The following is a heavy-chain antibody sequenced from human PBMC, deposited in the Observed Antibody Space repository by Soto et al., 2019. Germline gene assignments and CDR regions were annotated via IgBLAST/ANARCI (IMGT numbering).Heavy chain of an antibody. V-gene: IGHV1-69*13. CDR2: IIPIFGTA. D-gene: IGHD2-2*01. J-gene: IGHJ6*02. CDR1: GGTFSSYA. Sequence: SVKVSCKASGGTFSSYAISWVRQAPGQGLEWMGGIIPIFGTANYAQKFQGRVTITADESTSTAYMELSSLRSEDTAVYYCARAQRAAIYYYYGMDVWGQGTTVTASS. CDR3: ARAQRAAIYYYYGMDV.